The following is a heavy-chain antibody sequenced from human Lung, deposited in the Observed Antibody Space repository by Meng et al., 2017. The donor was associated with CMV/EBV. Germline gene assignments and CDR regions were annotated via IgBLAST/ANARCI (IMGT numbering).Heavy chain of an antibody. D-gene: IGHD3-3*01. CDR3: ARDRSSSGISILRNWFDS. CDR2: ISYDGTEK. V-gene: IGHV3-30-3*01. J-gene: IGHJ5*01. Sequence: FPFGTYAIHLVRQAPGQGLEWVAVISYDGTEKYYADSVKGRFIISRDNSKNTLYLQMNGLRGEDTGVYNCARDRSSSGISILRNWFDSWGQGTLVTVSS. CDR1: FPFGTYA.